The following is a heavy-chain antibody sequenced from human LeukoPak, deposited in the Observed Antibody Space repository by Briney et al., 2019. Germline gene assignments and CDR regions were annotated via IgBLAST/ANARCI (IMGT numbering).Heavy chain of an antibody. CDR1: GYTFTGYY. D-gene: IGHD5-12*01. J-gene: IGHJ6*03. CDR2: INPNSGGT. Sequence: GASVKVSCKASGYTFTGYYMHWVRQAPGQGLEWMGWINPNSGGTNYAQIFQGRVTMTRDTSISTVYMELSRLRSDDTAVYYCATHSSGYDYYYYMDVWGKGTTVTISS. V-gene: IGHV1-2*02. CDR3: ATHSSGYDYYYYMDV.